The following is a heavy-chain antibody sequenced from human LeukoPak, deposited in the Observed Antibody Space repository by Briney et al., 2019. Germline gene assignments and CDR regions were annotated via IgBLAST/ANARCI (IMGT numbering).Heavy chain of an antibody. CDR2: ISGSGGST. D-gene: IGHD5-18*01. CDR1: GFTFSSYA. J-gene: IGHJ6*03. Sequence: PGGPLRLSCAASGFTFSSYAMSWVRQAPGKGLEWVSAISGSGGSTYYADSVKGRFTISRDNSKNTLYLQMNSLRAEDTAVYYCAKGGWDSAMEHYYYYYYMDVWGKGTTVTVSS. V-gene: IGHV3-23*01. CDR3: AKGGWDSAMEHYYYYYYMDV.